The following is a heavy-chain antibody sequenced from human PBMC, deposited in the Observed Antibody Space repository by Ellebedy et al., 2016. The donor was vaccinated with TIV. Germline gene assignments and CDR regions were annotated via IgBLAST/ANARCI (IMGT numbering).Heavy chain of an antibody. V-gene: IGHV5-51*01. CDR2: IYPGDSDT. J-gene: IGHJ4*02. CDR1: GYSFTSYW. Sequence: GGSLRLSCKGSGYSFTSYWIGWVRQMPGKGLERMGIIYPGDSDTRYSPSFQGQVTISADKSISSAYLQWSSLKASDTAIYYCARHPDYYFDYWGQGTLVTVSS. CDR3: ARHPDYYFDY.